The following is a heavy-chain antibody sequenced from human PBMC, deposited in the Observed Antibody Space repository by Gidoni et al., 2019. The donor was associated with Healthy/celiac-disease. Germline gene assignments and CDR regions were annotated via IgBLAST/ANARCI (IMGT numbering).Heavy chain of an antibody. Sequence: EVQLVESGGGLVQPGGSLRLSCAASGFTFRRYWMSWVRQAPGKGLEWVANIKQDGSEKYYVDSVKGRFTISRDNAKNSLYLQMNSLRAEDTAVYYCAREGDIVATIIYYYYGMDVWGQGTTVTVSS. D-gene: IGHD5-12*01. V-gene: IGHV3-7*01. CDR1: GFTFRRYW. CDR2: IKQDGSEK. CDR3: AREGDIVATIIYYYYGMDV. J-gene: IGHJ6*02.